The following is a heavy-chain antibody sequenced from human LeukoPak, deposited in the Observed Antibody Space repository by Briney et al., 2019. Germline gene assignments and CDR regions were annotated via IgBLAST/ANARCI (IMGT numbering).Heavy chain of an antibody. CDR3: ARGNYWSWFDP. Sequence: GGTLRLSCAASGFTFRSYGMSWVRQAPGKGLEWVSSINSRGDSTYYADSVKGRFTISRDNAKNSLYLQMNSLRAEDTALYHCARGNYWSWFDPWGQGTLVTVSS. V-gene: IGHV3-20*01. CDR1: GFTFRSYG. J-gene: IGHJ5*02. CDR2: INSRGDST. D-gene: IGHD1-1*01.